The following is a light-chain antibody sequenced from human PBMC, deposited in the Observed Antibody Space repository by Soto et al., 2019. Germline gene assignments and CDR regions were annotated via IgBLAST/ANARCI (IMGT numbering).Light chain of an antibody. CDR2: GNS. CDR1: SSHIGATYD. J-gene: IGLJ2*01. CDR3: SSYTSTTTVV. V-gene: IGLV1-40*01. Sequence: QSVLTQPPSVSGAPGQRVTISCAGSSSHIGATYDIHWYQQLPGAAPRLLIYGNSNRPSGVPDRFAGSKSGTSASLAIIGLRVEDEGHYYCSSYTSTTTVVFGGGTKLTVL.